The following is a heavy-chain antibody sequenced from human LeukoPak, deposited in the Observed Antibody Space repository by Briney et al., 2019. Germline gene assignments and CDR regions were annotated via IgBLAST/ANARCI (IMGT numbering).Heavy chain of an antibody. Sequence: GGSLRLSCAASGFTFSSYSMNWVRQAPGKGLEWVSHISSSSSTIYYADSVKGRFTISRDNAKNSLYLQMNSLRDEDTAVYYCARASIVTYYDFWSGYSDNWFDPWGQGTLVTVSS. CDR1: GFTFSSYS. J-gene: IGHJ5*02. D-gene: IGHD3-3*01. CDR3: ARASIVTYYDFWSGYSDNWFDP. V-gene: IGHV3-48*02. CDR2: ISSSSSTI.